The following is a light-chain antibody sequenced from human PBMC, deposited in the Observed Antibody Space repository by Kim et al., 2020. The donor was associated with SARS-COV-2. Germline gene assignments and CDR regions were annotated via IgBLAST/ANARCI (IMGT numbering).Light chain of an antibody. J-gene: IGKJ4*01. V-gene: IGKV3-20*01. CDR1: QSVSSSY. CDR3: QQYGSSLRLT. Sequence: PGEGATLPCRASQSVSSSYLAWYQQKPGQAPRLLIYGASSRATGIPDRFSGSGSGTDFTLTISRLEPEDFAVYYCQQYGSSLRLTFGGGTKVDIK. CDR2: GAS.